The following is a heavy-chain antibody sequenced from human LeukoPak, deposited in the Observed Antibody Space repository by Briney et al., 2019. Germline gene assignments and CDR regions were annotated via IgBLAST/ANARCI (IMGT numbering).Heavy chain of an antibody. J-gene: IGHJ4*02. D-gene: IGHD5-18*01. CDR3: ARDADRGYSYGPRFFCDY. CDR2: INPSGGST. V-gene: IGHV1-46*02. Sequence: ASVKVSCKASGYTFNSYYMHWVRQAPGQGLEWMGIINPSGGSTSYAQKFQGRVTMTRDTSTSTVYMELSSLRSEDTAVYYCARDADRGYSYGPRFFCDYWGQGTLVTVSS. CDR1: GYTFNSYY.